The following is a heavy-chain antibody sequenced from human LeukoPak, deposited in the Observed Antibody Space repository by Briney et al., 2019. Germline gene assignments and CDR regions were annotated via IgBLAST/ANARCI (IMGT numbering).Heavy chain of an antibody. CDR2: ISYDGSNK. D-gene: IGHD2-8*01. V-gene: IGHV3-30*03. CDR3: AREGGVIGSSSPDY. CDR1: GFTFSSYG. J-gene: IGHJ4*02. Sequence: GGSLRLSCAASGFTFSSYGMHWVRQAPGKGLEWVAVISYDGSNKYYADSVKGRFTISRDNSKNTLYLQMNSLRAGDTAVYYCAREGGVIGSSSPDYWGQGTLVTVSS.